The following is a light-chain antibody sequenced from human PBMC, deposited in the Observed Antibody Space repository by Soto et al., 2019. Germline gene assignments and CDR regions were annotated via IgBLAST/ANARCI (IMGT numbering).Light chain of an antibody. CDR2: KAS. J-gene: IGKJ4*01. Sequence: STDWASQSISTWLAWYQQKPGKAPKLLIYKASNLEDGVPSRFSGSGSGTEFTITISSLQPDDFATYYCQQYNTYPLTFGGGTKV. CDR1: QSISTW. V-gene: IGKV1-5*03. CDR3: QQYNTYPLT.